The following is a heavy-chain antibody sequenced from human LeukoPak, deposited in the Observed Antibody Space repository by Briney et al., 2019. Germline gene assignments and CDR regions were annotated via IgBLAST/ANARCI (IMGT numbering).Heavy chain of an antibody. V-gene: IGHV4-31*03. CDR1: GGSISSGGYY. D-gene: IGHD3-22*01. Sequence: KPSQTLSLTCTVSGGSISSGGYYWSWIRQHPGKGLEWIGYIYYSGSTYYNPSLKSRVTISVDTSKNQFSLKLSSVTAADTAVYYCATSPVYYYDSSGYFDYWGQGTLVTVSS. CDR3: ATSPVYYYDSSGYFDY. J-gene: IGHJ4*02. CDR2: IYYSGST.